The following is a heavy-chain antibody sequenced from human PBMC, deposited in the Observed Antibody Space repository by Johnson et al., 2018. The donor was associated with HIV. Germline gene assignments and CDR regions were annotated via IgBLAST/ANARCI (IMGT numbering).Heavy chain of an antibody. D-gene: IGHD6-6*01. J-gene: IGHJ3*02. CDR1: GFTFSSYG. Sequence: QVQLVESGGGLVQPGGSLRLSCAASGFTFSSYGMHWVRPAPGKGLEWVAAISYDGSHKYYADSVKGRFTISRDNSKNKLYLQMSSLRTEDTAVYYCAKAEYCDIWGQGTMVTVSS. CDR3: AKAEYCDI. V-gene: IGHV3-30*18. CDR2: ISYDGSHK.